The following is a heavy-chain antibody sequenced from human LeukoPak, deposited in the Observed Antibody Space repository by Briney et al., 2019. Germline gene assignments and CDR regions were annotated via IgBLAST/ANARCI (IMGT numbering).Heavy chain of an antibody. CDR3: AEDIGSSSWYGAFDI. CDR2: ISSSSSYI. Sequence: GGSLRLSCAASGFTFSSYSMNWVRQAPGKGLEWVSSISSSSSYIYYADSVKGRFTISRDNAKNSLYLQMNSLRAEDTALYYCAEDIGSSSWYGAFDIWGQGTMVTVSS. D-gene: IGHD6-13*01. CDR1: GFTFSSYS. V-gene: IGHV3-21*04. J-gene: IGHJ3*02.